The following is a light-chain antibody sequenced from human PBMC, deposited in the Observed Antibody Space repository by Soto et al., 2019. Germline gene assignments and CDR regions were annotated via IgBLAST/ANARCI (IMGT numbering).Light chain of an antibody. CDR1: QSVSSSY. CDR2: GAS. Sequence: EIVLTQSPGTLSFSPGERATLTCRDSQSVSSSYLAWFQQKPGQAPRLLIYGASSRATGIPDRFSGSGSGTDFTLTISRLEPEDFAVYDCQQYGNAPFTVGPGTKVDIK. J-gene: IGKJ3*01. CDR3: QQYGNAPFT. V-gene: IGKV3-20*01.